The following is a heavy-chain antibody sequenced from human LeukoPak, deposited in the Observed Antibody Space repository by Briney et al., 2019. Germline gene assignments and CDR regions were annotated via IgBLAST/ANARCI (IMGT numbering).Heavy chain of an antibody. CDR2: LSASGARI. Sequence: GGSLRLSCAASGFTFSSYAMHWVRQPLRTGLQWVATLSASGARIHYADSVKGRFTISRDNSKNTLYLQMDSLRPEDTAVYFCAGGEGAEGIYDAFDFWGQGTLVAVSS. CDR1: GFTFSSYA. CDR3: AGGEGAEGIYDAFDF. V-gene: IGHV3-23*01. J-gene: IGHJ3*01. D-gene: IGHD3-16*01.